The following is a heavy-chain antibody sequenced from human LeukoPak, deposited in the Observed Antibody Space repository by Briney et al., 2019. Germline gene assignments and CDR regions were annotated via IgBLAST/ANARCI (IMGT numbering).Heavy chain of an antibody. CDR1: GFTFSSYG. V-gene: IGHV3-30*18. D-gene: IGHD4-17*01. J-gene: IGHJ4*02. Sequence: GRSLRLSCAASGFTFSSYGMHWVRQAPGKGLEWVAVISYDGSNKYYADSVKGRFTISRDNSKYTLYLQINSLRAEDTAVYYCAKDSGGYGDSLHFDYWGQGTLVTVSS. CDR3: AKDSGGYGDSLHFDY. CDR2: ISYDGSNK.